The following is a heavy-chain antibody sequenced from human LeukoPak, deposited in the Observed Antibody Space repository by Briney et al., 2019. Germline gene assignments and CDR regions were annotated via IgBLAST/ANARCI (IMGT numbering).Heavy chain of an antibody. D-gene: IGHD3-10*01. CDR2: IYYSGST. V-gene: IGHV4-59*01. CDR1: GGSISSYY. Sequence: PSETLSLTCTVSGGSISSYYWSWIRQPPGKGLEWIGYIYYSGSTNYNPSLKSRVTISVDTSKNQFSLKLSSVTAADTAVYYCAREGYYYGSGIDYYYYYYMDVWGKGTTVTVS. J-gene: IGHJ6*03. CDR3: AREGYYYGSGIDYYYYYYMDV.